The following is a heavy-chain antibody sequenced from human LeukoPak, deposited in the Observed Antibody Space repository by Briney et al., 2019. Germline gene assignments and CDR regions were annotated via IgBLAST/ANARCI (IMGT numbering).Heavy chain of an antibody. Sequence: VASVKVSCKASGGTFSSYAISWVRQAPGQGLEWMGWISAYNGNTNYAQKLQGRVTMTTDTSTSTAYMELRSLRSDDTAVYYCARRPLYPHCSSTSCSFDYWGQGTLVTVSS. CDR1: GGTFSSYA. D-gene: IGHD2-2*01. CDR2: ISAYNGNT. V-gene: IGHV1-18*01. J-gene: IGHJ4*02. CDR3: ARRPLYPHCSSTSCSFDY.